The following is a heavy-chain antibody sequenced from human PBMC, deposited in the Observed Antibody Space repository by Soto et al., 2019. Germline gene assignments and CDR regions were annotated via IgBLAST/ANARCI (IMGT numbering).Heavy chain of an antibody. CDR1: GGSISSRY. CDR3: ASALLDYGDYYFDY. V-gene: IGHV4-4*07. Sequence: NPSETLSLTCTVSGGSISSRYWSWIRQPAGKGLEWIGRIYISGSTNYNPSLESRVTMSVDTAKNQFSLKLNSVTAADTAVYYCASALLDYGDYYFDYWGQGALVTVSS. J-gene: IGHJ4*02. CDR2: IYISGST. D-gene: IGHD4-17*01.